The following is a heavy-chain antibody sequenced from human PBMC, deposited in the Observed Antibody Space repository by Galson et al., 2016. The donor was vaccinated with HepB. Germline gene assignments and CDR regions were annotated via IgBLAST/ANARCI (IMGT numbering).Heavy chain of an antibody. CDR3: ARDQAGLYDNSGSYFYA. CDR1: GFTFDTFT. CDR2: ISDNGGST. J-gene: IGHJ4*02. Sequence: SLRLSCAASGFTFDTFTLHWVRQSPGKGLEWVAVISDNGGSTFYAESVQGRFIISRDNSKNTVYLQMRSLRVEDTAVYYCARDQAGLYDNSGSYFYAWGQGTLVTVSS. V-gene: IGHV3-30-3*01. D-gene: IGHD3-22*01.